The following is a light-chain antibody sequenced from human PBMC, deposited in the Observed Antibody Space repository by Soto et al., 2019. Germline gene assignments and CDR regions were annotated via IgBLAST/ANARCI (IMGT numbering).Light chain of an antibody. CDR1: QSLVYSDGNTY. Sequence: DVVMTQSLLSLPVTLGQPASISCRSSQSLVYSDGNTYLNWFQQRPGQSPRRLIYKVSNRDSGVPDRFSGSGSGTDFTLKISRVEAEDVGVYYCMQGTHTITFGQGTRLEIK. CDR3: MQGTHTIT. V-gene: IGKV2-30*01. CDR2: KVS. J-gene: IGKJ5*01.